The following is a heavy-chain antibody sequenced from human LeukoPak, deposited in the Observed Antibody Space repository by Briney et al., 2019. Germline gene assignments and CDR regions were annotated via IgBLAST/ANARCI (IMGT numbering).Heavy chain of an antibody. CDR2: INQGGSET. Sequence: GGSLRLASAAYGFPFINYWMNWVRQAPGKRPEWVGNINQGGSETNYVDSVKGRFSISRDNAKTSLYLQMNSLRAEDTAVYYCATDRKVGTGDPRFDYWGQGALVTVSS. CDR1: GFPFINYW. D-gene: IGHD7-27*01. J-gene: IGHJ4*02. CDR3: ATDRKVGTGDPRFDY. V-gene: IGHV3-7*01.